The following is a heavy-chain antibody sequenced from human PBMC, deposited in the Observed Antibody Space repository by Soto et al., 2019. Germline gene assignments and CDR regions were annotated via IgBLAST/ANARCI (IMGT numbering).Heavy chain of an antibody. CDR3: ARAVMQAGTLLYYYGMDV. CDR1: GFTFSSYG. J-gene: IGHJ6*02. V-gene: IGHV3-33*01. D-gene: IGHD6-13*01. CDR2: IWYDGSNK. Sequence: QVQLVESGGGVVQPGRSLRLSCAASGFTFSSYGMHWVRQAPGKGLEWVAVIWYDGSNKYYADSVKGRFTISRDNSKKTLYLKMNSLRAEDTAVYYCARAVMQAGTLLYYYGMDVWGQGTTVTVSS.